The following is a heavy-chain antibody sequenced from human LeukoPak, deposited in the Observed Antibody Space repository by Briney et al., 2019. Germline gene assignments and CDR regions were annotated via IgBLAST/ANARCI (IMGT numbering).Heavy chain of an antibody. D-gene: IGHD3-22*01. V-gene: IGHV4-39*07. CDR2: IYYSGST. CDR3: ASRIYEYYDSSGYYDY. Sequence: PSETLSLTCTVSGGSFSGYYWSWIRQSPGKGLEWIGSIYYSGSTYYNPSLKSRVTISVDTSKNQFSLKLSSVTAADTAVYYCASRIYEYYDSSGYYDYWGQGTLVTVSS. CDR1: GGSFSGYY. J-gene: IGHJ4*02.